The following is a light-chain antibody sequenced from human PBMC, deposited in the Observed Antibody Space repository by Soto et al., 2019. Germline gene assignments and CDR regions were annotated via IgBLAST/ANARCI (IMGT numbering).Light chain of an antibody. Sequence: DIQLTQSPSFLSASVGDRVTITCRASQGISSYLAWYQQKPGKAPKLLIYAASTLQSGVPSRFSGSGSGTEFPLTISSLQPEDLATYYCRQLESYPRTFGQGTKVEIK. CDR1: QGISSY. CDR3: RQLESYPRT. V-gene: IGKV1-9*01. CDR2: AAS. J-gene: IGKJ1*01.